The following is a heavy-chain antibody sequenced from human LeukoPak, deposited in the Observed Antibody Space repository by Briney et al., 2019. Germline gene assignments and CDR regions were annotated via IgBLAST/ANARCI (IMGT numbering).Heavy chain of an antibody. CDR1: GGSISSGDYY. V-gene: IGHV4-30-4*01. Sequence: PSETLSLTCTVSGGSISSGDYYWSWIRQPPGKGLEWIGYIYYSGSTYYNPSLKSRVTISVDTSKNQFSLKLSSVTAADTAVYYCAVQMITFYAGVGYWGQGTLVTVSS. D-gene: IGHD3-16*01. CDR3: AVQMITFYAGVGY. CDR2: IYYSGST. J-gene: IGHJ4*02.